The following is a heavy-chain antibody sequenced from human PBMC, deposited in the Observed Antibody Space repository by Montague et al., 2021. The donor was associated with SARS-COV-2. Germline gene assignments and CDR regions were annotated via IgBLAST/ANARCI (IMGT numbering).Heavy chain of an antibody. Sequence: SETLSPTRSVSSGSIISSGYYWGWIHQPPGKELEWIGNIYYSGTTYYNPSLQSRGTISVDTSKNHLSLRLSSVTAADTAVYFCARGMIRGVTTPFDYWGQGSQVTVSS. CDR2: IYYSGTT. D-gene: IGHD3-10*01. CDR3: ARGMIRGVTTPFDY. CDR1: SGSIISSGYY. V-gene: IGHV4-39*02. J-gene: IGHJ4*02.